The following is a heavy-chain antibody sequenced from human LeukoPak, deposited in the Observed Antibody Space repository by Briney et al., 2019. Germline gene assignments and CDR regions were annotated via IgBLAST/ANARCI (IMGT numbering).Heavy chain of an antibody. CDR2: ISSSSSTI. Sequence: GGSLRLSCAASGFTFSSYSMNWVRQAPGKGLEWVSYISSSSSTIYYADSVKGRFTISRDNAKNSLYLQMNNLRAEDTAVYYCASYCSSTSCYRGYFDYWGQGTLVTVSS. CDR1: GFTFSSYS. V-gene: IGHV3-48*01. D-gene: IGHD2-2*02. J-gene: IGHJ4*02. CDR3: ASYCSSTSCYRGYFDY.